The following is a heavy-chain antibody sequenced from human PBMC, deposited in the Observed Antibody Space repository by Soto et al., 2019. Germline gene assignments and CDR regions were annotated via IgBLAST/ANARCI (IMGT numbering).Heavy chain of an antibody. CDR3: ARDKDSSGWYVSLHGMDV. Sequence: QVQLVESGGGVVQPGRSLRLSCAASGFTFSSYGMHWVRQAPGKGLEWVAVIWYDGSNKYYADSVKGRFTISRDNSKNALYLQMNSLRAEDTAVYYCARDKDSSGWYVSLHGMDVWGQGTTVTVSS. CDR1: GFTFSSYG. J-gene: IGHJ6*02. CDR2: IWYDGSNK. D-gene: IGHD6-13*01. V-gene: IGHV3-33*01.